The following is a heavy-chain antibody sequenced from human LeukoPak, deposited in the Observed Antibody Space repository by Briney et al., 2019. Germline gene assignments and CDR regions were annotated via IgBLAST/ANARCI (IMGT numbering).Heavy chain of an antibody. V-gene: IGHV3-21*01. D-gene: IGHD5-12*01. Sequence: GGSLRPSCAASGFTFSSYSMNWVRQAPGKGLEWVSSISSSSSYIYYADSVKGRFTISRDNAKNSLYLQMNSLRAEDTAVYYCARDFFVDTVATIKAPIDYWGQGTLVTVSS. J-gene: IGHJ4*02. CDR3: ARDFFVDTVATIKAPIDY. CDR2: ISSSSSYI. CDR1: GFTFSSYS.